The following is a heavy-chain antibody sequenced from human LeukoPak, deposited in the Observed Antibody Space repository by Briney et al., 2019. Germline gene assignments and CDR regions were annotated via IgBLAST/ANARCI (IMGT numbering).Heavy chain of an antibody. CDR3: ARVVGGNYYGGLDY. D-gene: IGHD1-26*01. CDR2: INWNGDST. V-gene: IGHV3-20*04. Sequence: PGGSLRLSCSASGFTFDDYGMSWVRQVPGKGLEWVSGINWNGDSTSHADSVQGRFTISRDNAKNSLHLQMNSLRAEDTTFYYCARVVGGNYYGGLDYWGQGALVTVSS. CDR1: GFTFDDYG. J-gene: IGHJ4*02.